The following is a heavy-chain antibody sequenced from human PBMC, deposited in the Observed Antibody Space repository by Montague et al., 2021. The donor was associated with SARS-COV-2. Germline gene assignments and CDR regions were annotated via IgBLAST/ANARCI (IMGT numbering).Heavy chain of an antibody. J-gene: IGHJ5*02. CDR3: TKTDKGVVRPPRLGSFDP. V-gene: IGHV4-39*01. CDR2: VLHSGNT. D-gene: IGHD3-10*01. Sequence: SETLSLTCTVSGASISSTSYYWGWIRQPPGKGLEWIGTVLHSGNTYYNPSLKSRLTIPVDAPKQQFSLRLSSVTAADTAVYYCTKTDKGVVRPPRLGSFDPWGQGTLVIVSS. CDR1: GASISSTSYY.